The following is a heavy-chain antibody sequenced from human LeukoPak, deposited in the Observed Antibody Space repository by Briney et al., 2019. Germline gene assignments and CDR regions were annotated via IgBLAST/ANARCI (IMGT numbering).Heavy chain of an antibody. CDR2: DSPYNGNT. J-gene: IGHJ4*02. V-gene: IGHV1-18*01. CDR3: GRGKGDY. CDR1: GYTFTNCG. Sequence: ASVKVSCKTCGYTFTNCGITWVRHAPGQGLEWMGWDSPYNGNTFYAQNLQGRVTITTDTSTSTAYMEVRSLRSDDTAVFYCGRGKGDYWGQGTLVTVSS.